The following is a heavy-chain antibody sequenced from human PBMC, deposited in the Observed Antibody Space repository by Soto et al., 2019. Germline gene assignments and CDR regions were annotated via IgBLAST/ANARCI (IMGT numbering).Heavy chain of an antibody. CDR1: GYRFTSYW. J-gene: IGHJ4*02. V-gene: IGHV5-10-1*01. D-gene: IGHD1-26*01. CDR2: IDPSDSYT. Sequence: PGESLKISCRGSGYRFTSYWISWVRQMPGKGLEWMGRIDPSDSYTNYSPSFQGHVTMSVDRSISTAYLQWRSLEAPDTAMYYCARLNSRRGRNGQFDYGGQGTMVAIYS. CDR3: ARLNSRRGRNGQFDY.